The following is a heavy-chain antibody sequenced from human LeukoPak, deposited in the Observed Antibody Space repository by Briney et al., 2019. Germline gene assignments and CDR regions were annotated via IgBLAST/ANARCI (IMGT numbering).Heavy chain of an antibody. CDR2: IYYSGST. J-gene: IGHJ5*02. CDR3: ARDNSGWHNWFDP. V-gene: IGHV4-59*01. CDR1: GGPISSYY. D-gene: IGHD6-19*01. Sequence: SETLSLTCTVSGGPISSYYWSWIRQPPGKGLEWIGYIYYSGSTNYNPSLKSRVTISVDTSKNQFSLKLSSVTAADTAVYYCARDNSGWHNWFDPWGQGTLVTVSS.